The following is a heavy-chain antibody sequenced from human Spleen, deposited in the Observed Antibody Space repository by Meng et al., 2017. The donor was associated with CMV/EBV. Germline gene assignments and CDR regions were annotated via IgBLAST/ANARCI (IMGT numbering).Heavy chain of an antibody. CDR2: VNPYSGNT. CDR1: GYDFTGYD. V-gene: IGHV1-8*03. J-gene: IGHJ5*02. D-gene: IGHD1-1*01. CDR3: TRNWRKGKGWFDP. Sequence: KASGYDFTGYDIHWVRQATGQGLEWMGWVNPYSGNTGYAQRFQGRVTFSRDTSIDTAYLEPSSLRSEDTAVYYCTRNWRKGKGWFDPWGQGTLVTVSS.